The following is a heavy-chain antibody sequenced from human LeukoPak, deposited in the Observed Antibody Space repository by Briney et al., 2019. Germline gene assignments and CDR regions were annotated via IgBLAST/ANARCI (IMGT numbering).Heavy chain of an antibody. V-gene: IGHV3-48*03. Sequence: TGGSLRLSCAGSGFTLSSYEMNWVRQAPGKGLEWGSYISSSGDTIHYTDSVKGRFTISRDNGKNSLYLQMNSLRAEDTAVYYCARDRGTATVRSFDIWGQGTVVTVSS. CDR1: GFTLSSYE. CDR3: ARDRGTATVRSFDI. CDR2: ISSSGDTI. J-gene: IGHJ3*02. D-gene: IGHD4-17*01.